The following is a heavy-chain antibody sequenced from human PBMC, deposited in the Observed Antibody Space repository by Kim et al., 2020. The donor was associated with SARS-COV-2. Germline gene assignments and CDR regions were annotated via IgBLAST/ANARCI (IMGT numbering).Heavy chain of an antibody. CDR3: ARDRNVGSLHIDP. CDR2: ISYTGGT. V-gene: IGHV4-59*01. D-gene: IGHD1-26*01. CDR1: GGSISGYY. J-gene: IGHJ5*02. Sequence: SETLSLTCTVSGGSISGYYWSWIRQPPGKGLEWIGYISYTGGTDYNPSLKSRVTISVHTSKNQFSLKLSSVTAADTAVYYCARDRNVGSLHIDPCGHGT.